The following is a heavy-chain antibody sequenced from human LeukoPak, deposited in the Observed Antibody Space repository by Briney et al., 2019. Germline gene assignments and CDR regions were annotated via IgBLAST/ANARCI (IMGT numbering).Heavy chain of an antibody. D-gene: IGHD3-10*01. CDR3: ASYGSGSYRASDY. Sequence: SETLSLTCAVYGGSFSGYYWGWIRQPPGKGLEWIGSIYYSGTTFYNPSLKSRVTISVDTSRNQFSLKLSSVTAADTAVYYCASYGSGSYRASDYWGQGTLVTVSS. J-gene: IGHJ4*02. CDR1: GGSFSGYY. V-gene: IGHV4-39*01. CDR2: IYYSGTT.